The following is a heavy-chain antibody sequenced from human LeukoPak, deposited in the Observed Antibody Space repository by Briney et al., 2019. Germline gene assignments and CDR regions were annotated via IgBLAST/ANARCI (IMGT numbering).Heavy chain of an antibody. CDR1: GFTFSTYA. J-gene: IGHJ6*03. Sequence: GGSLRLSCAASGFTFSTYAMNWVRQAPGKGLVWVSRINTDGSSTSYADSVKGRFTISRDNAKNTLYLQMNSLRAEDTAVYYCASGGTSFLVGYYYYMDVWGKGTTVTVSS. CDR2: INTDGSST. CDR3: ASGGTSFLVGYYYYMDV. D-gene: IGHD2-2*01. V-gene: IGHV3-74*01.